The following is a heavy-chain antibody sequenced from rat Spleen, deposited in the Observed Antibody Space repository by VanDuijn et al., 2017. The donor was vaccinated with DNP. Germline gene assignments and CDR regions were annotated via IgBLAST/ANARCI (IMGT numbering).Heavy chain of an antibody. D-gene: IGHD1-5*01. V-gene: IGHV3-3*01. Sequence: EVQLQESGPGLVKPSQSLSLTCSVTGFSITRSYRWNWIRKFPGSKLEWMGYINSAGSTNYNPSLKSRISITRDTSKNQFFLQVNSVTTEDTATYYCARLGTQGFTYWGQGASVTVSS. CDR3: ARLGTQGFTY. CDR1: GFSITRSYR. CDR2: INSAGST. J-gene: IGHJ4*01.